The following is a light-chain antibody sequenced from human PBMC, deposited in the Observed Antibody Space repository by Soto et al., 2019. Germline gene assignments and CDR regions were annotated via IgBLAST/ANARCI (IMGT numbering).Light chain of an antibody. CDR3: SSYTRSSVYV. V-gene: IGLV2-14*01. CDR1: RSDVGGYNY. Sequence: QSAMTKPASVSGSPGQSITISCTGTRSDVGGYNYVSWDQQHPGKAPKLMIYDVSNRPSGVSNRFSGSKSGNTASLTISGLQAEDEADYYCSSYTRSSVYVFGTGTKLTV. J-gene: IGLJ1*01. CDR2: DVS.